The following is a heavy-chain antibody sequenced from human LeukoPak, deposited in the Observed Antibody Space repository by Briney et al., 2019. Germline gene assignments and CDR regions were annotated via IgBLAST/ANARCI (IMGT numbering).Heavy chain of an antibody. CDR2: VYYSGST. CDR3: ATDSRGIAVAGRRTNGGDY. V-gene: IGHV4-39*07. D-gene: IGHD6-19*01. J-gene: IGHJ4*02. Sequence: SETLSLTCTVSGGSISSSSYYWGWIRQPPTKGLEWIGNVYYSGSTYYNPSLKSRVTISVDTSKNQFSLKLSSVTAADTAVYYCATDSRGIAVAGRRTNGGDYWGQGTLVTVSS. CDR1: GGSISSSSYY.